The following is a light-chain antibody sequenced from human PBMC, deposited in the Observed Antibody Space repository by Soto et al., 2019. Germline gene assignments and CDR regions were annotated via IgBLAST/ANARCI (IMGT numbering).Light chain of an antibody. Sequence: DIQMTQSPSSLSASVGDRVTITCRASQTITNCRNWDQHKPGKAPKLLIYAATSLQSGVTSRFSGSGSGTDFTLTISCLQPEEFATYYCQQSYSTPRTFGQGTKVEIK. CDR2: AAT. V-gene: IGKV1-39*01. CDR3: QQSYSTPRT. J-gene: IGKJ1*01. CDR1: QTITNC.